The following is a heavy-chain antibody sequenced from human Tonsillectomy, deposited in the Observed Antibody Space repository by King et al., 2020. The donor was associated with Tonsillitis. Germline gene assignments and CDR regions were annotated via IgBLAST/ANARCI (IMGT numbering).Heavy chain of an antibody. CDR1: GGTFNNYA. CDR2: INPVFGTT. V-gene: IGHV1-69*01. D-gene: IGHD3-9*01. J-gene: IGHJ4*02. Sequence: QLVQSGAEVKKPGSSVKVSCKASGGTFNNYAFSWVRQAPGQGLEWMGEINPVFGTTNYAQKLQGRVTITADESTSTAYMELRSLTSEDTALYFCAREPPTYEIFSGFDYWGQGSLVTVSS. CDR3: AREPPTYEIFSGFDY.